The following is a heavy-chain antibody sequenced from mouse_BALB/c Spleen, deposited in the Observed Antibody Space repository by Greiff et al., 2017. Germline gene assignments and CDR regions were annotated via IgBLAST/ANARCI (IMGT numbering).Heavy chain of an antibody. CDR1: GYTFTSYW. J-gene: IGHJ4*01. CDR3: ARWGGYDVYAMDY. V-gene: IGHV1-7*01. CDR2: INPSTGYT. D-gene: IGHD2-2*01. Sequence: QVQLKQSGAELAKPGASVKMSCKASGYTFTSYWMHWVKQRPGQGLEWIGYINPSTGYTEYNQKFKDKATLTADKSSSTAYMQLSGLTSEDSAVYYCARWGGYDVYAMDYWGQGTSVTVSS.